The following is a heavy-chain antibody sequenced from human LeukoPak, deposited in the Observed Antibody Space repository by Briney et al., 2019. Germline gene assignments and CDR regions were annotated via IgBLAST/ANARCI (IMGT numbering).Heavy chain of an antibody. CDR3: ARDHWDFDY. V-gene: IGHV3-23*01. CDR2: ISGSGGST. CDR1: GFTFSNYA. J-gene: IGHJ4*02. Sequence: GGSLRLSCAASGFTFSNYAMSWVRRAPGKGLEWVSSISGSGGSTYYADAVKGRFTISRDNSKNTLYLQMNSLRAEDTAVYYCARDHWDFDYWGQGTLVTVSS. D-gene: IGHD7-27*01.